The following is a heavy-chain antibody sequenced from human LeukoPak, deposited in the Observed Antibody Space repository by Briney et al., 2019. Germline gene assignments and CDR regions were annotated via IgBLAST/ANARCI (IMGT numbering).Heavy chain of an antibody. CDR1: GFTFSSYA. CDR3: AKDRGLFTMIVVAYDY. D-gene: IGHD3-22*01. J-gene: IGHJ4*02. CDR2: ISGSGEST. Sequence: PGGSLRLSCAASGFTFSSYAMSWVRQAPGKGLEWVSAISGSGESTYSADSVKGRFTISRDNSKNTLYLRMNSLRAEDTAVYYCAKDRGLFTMIVVAYDYWGQGTLVTVSS. V-gene: IGHV3-23*01.